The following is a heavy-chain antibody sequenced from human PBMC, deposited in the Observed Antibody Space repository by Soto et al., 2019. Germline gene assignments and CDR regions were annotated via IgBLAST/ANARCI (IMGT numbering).Heavy chain of an antibody. Sequence: QVQLVESGGGVVQPGRSLRLSCVASGFPCTSYGMHWVREAPGKGLEWVAVISYDGSNKYYADSVKGRFTISRDNSKNTLYLQMNSLRPEDTALYYCVGGQYYFDYRGQGTLVTVSS. J-gene: IGHJ4*02. V-gene: IGHV3-30*03. CDR2: ISYDGSNK. CDR1: GFPCTSYG. CDR3: VGGQYYFDY. D-gene: IGHD3-10*01.